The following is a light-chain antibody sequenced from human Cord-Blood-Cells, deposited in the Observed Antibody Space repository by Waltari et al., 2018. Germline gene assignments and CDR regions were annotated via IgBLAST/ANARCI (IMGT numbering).Light chain of an antibody. J-gene: IGKJ4*01. CDR3: QQYDNLPLT. CDR2: DAS. CDR1: QDISTY. Sequence: DIQMTQSPSSLSASVGDRVTITCQASQDISTYFNWYQQKTGKAPKLMIYDASNLETGVPSRFSGSGSGTDFTFTISSLQPEDIATYYCQQYDNLPLTFGGGTKVEIK. V-gene: IGKV1-33*01.